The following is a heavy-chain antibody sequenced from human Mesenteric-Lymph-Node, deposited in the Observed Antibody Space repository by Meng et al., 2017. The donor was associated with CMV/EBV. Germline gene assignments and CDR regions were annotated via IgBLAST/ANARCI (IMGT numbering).Heavy chain of an antibody. J-gene: IGHJ5*02. D-gene: IGHD3-10*01. Sequence: GGSLRLSCAASGFTFSSYSMNWVRQAPGKGLEWVSYISSSSSTIYYADSVKGRFTISRDNAKNSLYLQMNSLRAEDTAVYYCARGSLRLLWFGELLTGDWFDPWGQGTLVTVSS. V-gene: IGHV3-48*04. CDR2: ISSSSSTI. CDR3: ARGSLRLLWFGELLTGDWFDP. CDR1: GFTFSSYS.